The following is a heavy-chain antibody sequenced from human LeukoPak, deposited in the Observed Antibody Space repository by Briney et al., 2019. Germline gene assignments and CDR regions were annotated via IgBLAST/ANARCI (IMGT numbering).Heavy chain of an antibody. D-gene: IGHD3-3*01. Sequence: ASVKVSCKASGYNFTSNVITWVRQAPGQGLEWMGWISGYSGNTKYAQNMQGRLTLTTDTSTSTAYMELRSLGSDDTAVYYCARLVYDFWIGYSVDRWGQGTLVTVSS. V-gene: IGHV1-18*01. CDR3: ARLVYDFWIGYSVDR. CDR1: GYNFTSNV. J-gene: IGHJ4*02. CDR2: ISGYSGNT.